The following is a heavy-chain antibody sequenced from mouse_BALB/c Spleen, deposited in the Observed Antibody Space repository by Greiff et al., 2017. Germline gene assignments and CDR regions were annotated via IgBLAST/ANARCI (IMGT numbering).Heavy chain of an antibody. CDR2: ISSGSSTI. Sequence: EVQGVESGGGLVQPGGSRKLSCAASGFTFSSFGMHWVRQAPEKGLEWVAYISSGSSTIYYADTVKGRFTISRDNPKNTLFLQMTSLRSEDTAMYYCARNYGSSYEDYAMDYWGQGTSVTVSS. CDR1: GFTFSSFG. V-gene: IGHV5-17*02. J-gene: IGHJ4*01. D-gene: IGHD1-1*01. CDR3: ARNYGSSYEDYAMDY.